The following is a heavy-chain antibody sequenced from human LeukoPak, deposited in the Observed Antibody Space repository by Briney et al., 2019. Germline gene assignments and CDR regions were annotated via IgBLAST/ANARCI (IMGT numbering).Heavy chain of an antibody. D-gene: IGHD3-10*01. V-gene: IGHV3-9*01. CDR2: ISWDSGSI. CDR1: GFTFDDYA. CDR3: AKDPGERSVRGVMANWYFDL. Sequence: GGSLRLSCAASGFTFDDYAMHWVRQAPGKGLEWVSGISWDSGSIGYADSVKGRFTISRDNAKNSLYLQMNSLRAEDTALYYCAKDPGERSVRGVMANWYFDLWGRGTLVTVSS. J-gene: IGHJ2*01.